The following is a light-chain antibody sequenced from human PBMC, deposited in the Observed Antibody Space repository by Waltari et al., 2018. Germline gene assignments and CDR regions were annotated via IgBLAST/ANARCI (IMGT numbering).Light chain of an antibody. V-gene: IGLV2-14*01. CDR2: EVS. J-gene: IGLJ3*02. CDR3: TSFTSSATWV. CDR1: STAIGAYKH. Sequence: QSALTQPASVSGSPGQSITISCSGTSTAIGAYKHVSWYQQHPGKAPKLMIYEVSNRPSGVSNRFSGSKSGNTASLTISGLQADDESHYYCTSFTSSATWVFGGGTKVTVL.